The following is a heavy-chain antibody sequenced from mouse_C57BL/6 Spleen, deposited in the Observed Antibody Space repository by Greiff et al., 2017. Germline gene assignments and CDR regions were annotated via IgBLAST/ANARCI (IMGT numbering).Heavy chain of an antibody. V-gene: IGHV7-1*01. CDR2: SRNKANDYTT. CDR3: ARDAGRDYDPYWYFDV. J-gene: IGHJ1*03. D-gene: IGHD2-4*01. Sequence: EVNVVESGGGLVQSGRSLRLSCATSGFTFSDFYMEWVRQAPGKGLEWIAASRNKANDYTTEYSASVKGRFIVSRDTSQSILYLQMNALRAEDTAIYYWARDAGRDYDPYWYFDVWGTGTTVTVSS. CDR1: GFTFSDFY.